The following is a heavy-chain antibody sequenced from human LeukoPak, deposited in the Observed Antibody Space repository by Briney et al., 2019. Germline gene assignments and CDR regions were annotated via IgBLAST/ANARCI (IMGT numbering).Heavy chain of an antibody. D-gene: IGHD6-13*01. J-gene: IGHJ4*02. CDR1: GFTFSSYG. V-gene: IGHV3-30*18. CDR2: ISYDGSNK. Sequence: GGSLRLSCAASGFTFSSYGMHWVRQAPGKGLEWVAVISYDGSNKYYADSVKGRFTISRDNSRNTLYLQMNSLRAEDTAVYYCAKVADYCSIRMKTDYWGQGSLVTVSS. CDR3: AKVADYCSIRMKTDY.